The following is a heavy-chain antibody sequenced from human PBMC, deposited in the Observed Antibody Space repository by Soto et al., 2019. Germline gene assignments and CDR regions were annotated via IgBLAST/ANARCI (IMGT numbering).Heavy chain of an antibody. CDR2: IIPIFGTA. Sequence: GASVKVSCKASGGTFSSYAISWVRQAPGQGLEWMGGIIPIFGTANYAQKFQGRVTITADESTSTAYMELSSLRSEDTAVYYCAQTYSSSSGEYYYYGMDVWGQGTTVTVS. D-gene: IGHD6-6*01. CDR1: GGTFSSYA. V-gene: IGHV1-69*13. J-gene: IGHJ6*02. CDR3: AQTYSSSSGEYYYYGMDV.